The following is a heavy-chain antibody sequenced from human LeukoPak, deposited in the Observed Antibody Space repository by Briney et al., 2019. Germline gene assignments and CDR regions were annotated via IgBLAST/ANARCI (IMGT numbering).Heavy chain of an antibody. CDR1: GYTFTSHG. CDR2: ISAYNGNT. D-gene: IGHD1-20*01. CDR3: AREYNSLYYFDY. J-gene: IGHJ4*02. V-gene: IGHV1-18*01. Sequence: ASVKVSCKASGYTFTSHGISWVRQAPGQGLEWMGWISAYNGNTNYAQKLQGRVTMTTDTSTSTAYMELRSLRSDDTAVYYCAREYNSLYYFDYWGQGTLVTVSS.